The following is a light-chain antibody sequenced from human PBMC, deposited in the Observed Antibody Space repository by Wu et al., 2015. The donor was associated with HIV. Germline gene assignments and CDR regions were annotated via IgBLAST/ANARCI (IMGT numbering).Light chain of an antibody. CDR1: HSVDNS. V-gene: IGKV3-20*01. CDR3: QHYGTSPQVT. J-gene: IGKJ4*01. CDR2: NTS. Sequence: VLTQSPASLSLSPGDGATLSCRASHSVDNSLAWYQQKPGQTPRLLIFNTSIRATGTPARFSGRGSGTDFTLTINRLETEDFAVYYCQHYGTSPQVTFGGGTKVEIK.